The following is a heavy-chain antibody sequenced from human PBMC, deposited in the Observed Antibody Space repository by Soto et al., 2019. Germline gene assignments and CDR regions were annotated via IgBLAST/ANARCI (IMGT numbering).Heavy chain of an antibody. V-gene: IGHV1-69*01. Sequence: QVQLVQSGAEVKKPGSSVKVSCEAPGGTFDHAAITWVRQAPGQGLEWMGGNNPMFNSTHYAQKFQGRVTTTADAATSTAFMELRTLRSDDTAVYYCARQIFAADYWGQGTLLIVSS. CDR2: NNPMFNST. J-gene: IGHJ4*02. D-gene: IGHD3-9*01. CDR1: GGTFDHAA. CDR3: ARQIFAADY.